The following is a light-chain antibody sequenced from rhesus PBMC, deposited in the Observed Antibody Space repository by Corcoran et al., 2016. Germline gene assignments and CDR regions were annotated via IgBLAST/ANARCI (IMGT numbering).Light chain of an antibody. J-gene: IGKJ1*01. CDR1: QSPLDSEDGNTY. Sequence: DIVMTQTPLSLPVTPGEPASISCRSSQSPLDSEDGNTYLDWYLQKTGQFPQLLIYEVSNRASGVPERVSGRGSDTDVTLKISRVEAEDVGVYYCMQALEFPTFGQGTKVESK. V-gene: IGKV2-104*02. CDR2: EVS. CDR3: MQALEFPT.